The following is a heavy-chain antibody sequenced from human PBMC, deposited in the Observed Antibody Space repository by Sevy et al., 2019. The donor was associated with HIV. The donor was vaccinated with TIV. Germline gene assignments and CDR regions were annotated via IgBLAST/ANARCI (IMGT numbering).Heavy chain of an antibody. CDR2: IGWNSGSV. D-gene: IGHD3-10*01. CDR1: GFRFEDYG. V-gene: IGHV3-9*01. CDR3: AKELLPYGSGSYPLDY. Sequence: GGSLRLSCAASGFRFEDYGMHWVRRAPGKGLEWVSGIGWNSGSVGYAVSVKGRFTISRDNAKNLLYLQMNSLTSEDTGLYYCAKELLPYGSGSYPLDYWGQGTVVTVSS. J-gene: IGHJ4*02.